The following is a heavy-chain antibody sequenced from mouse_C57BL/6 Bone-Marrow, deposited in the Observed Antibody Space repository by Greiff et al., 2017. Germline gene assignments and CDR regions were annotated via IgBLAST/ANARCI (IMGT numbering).Heavy chain of an antibody. CDR2: IYPGDGDT. CDR1: GYAFSSSW. CDR3: ARGIYQGAMDY. Sequence: VQLQQSGPELVKPGASVKISCKASGYAFSSSWMNWVKQRPGKGLEWIGRIYPGDGDTNYNGKFKGKATLTADKSSRTAYMQLSSLTSEDSAVYFCARGIYQGAMDYWGQGTSVTVSS. V-gene: IGHV1-82*01. J-gene: IGHJ4*01.